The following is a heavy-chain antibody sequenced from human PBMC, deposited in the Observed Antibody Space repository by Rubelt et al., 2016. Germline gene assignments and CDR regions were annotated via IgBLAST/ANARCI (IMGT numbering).Heavy chain of an antibody. Sequence: QVQLVQSGAEVKKPGASVKVSCKASGGTFSSYAISWVRQAPGQGLEWMGGIIPIFGTANYAQKFQCRVTITADESTSTAYMELSSLRSDDTAVYYCARLGRLGRESYNYFDPWGQGTLVTVSS. J-gene: IGHJ5*02. CDR2: IIPIFGTA. CDR3: ARLGRLGRESYNYFDP. V-gene: IGHV1-69*01. D-gene: IGHD6-25*01. CDR1: GGTFSSYA.